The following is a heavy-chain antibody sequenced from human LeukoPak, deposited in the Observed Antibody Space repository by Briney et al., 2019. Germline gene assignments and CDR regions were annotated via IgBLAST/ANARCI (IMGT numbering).Heavy chain of an antibody. Sequence: GGSLRLSCAASGFTFTSYNFNWVRQAPGKGLEWVSSINTVASYIYYADSVKGRFTISRDDADNSLYLQMNSLRAEDTAVYFCVRLRRNSDRSGFYYYYDNWGQGTLVTVSS. CDR2: INTVASYI. CDR1: GFTFTSYN. CDR3: VRLRRNSDRSGFYYYYDN. D-gene: IGHD3-22*01. V-gene: IGHV3-21*01. J-gene: IGHJ4*02.